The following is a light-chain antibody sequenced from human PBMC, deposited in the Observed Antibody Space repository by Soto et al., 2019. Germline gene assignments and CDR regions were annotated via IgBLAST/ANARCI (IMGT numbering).Light chain of an antibody. CDR1: QTISNY. Sequence: DIQMTQSPSSLSASVGDRVTITCRASQTISNYLNWYQHEPGKAPKLLIYAAYSLASGVPSRFRGGASGTDFTLTITSLQPEDFGSYYCQQSYRTPRTFGQGTKVDIK. CDR3: QQSYRTPRT. CDR2: AAY. J-gene: IGKJ1*01. V-gene: IGKV1-39*01.